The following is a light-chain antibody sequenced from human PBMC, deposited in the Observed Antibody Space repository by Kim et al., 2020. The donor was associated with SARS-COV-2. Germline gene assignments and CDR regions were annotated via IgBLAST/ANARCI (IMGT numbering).Light chain of an antibody. J-gene: IGKJ1*01. Sequence: LSPGERATLSCRASQSVTSAYLAWYQHKPGQAPRLLIYGASDRATGIPDRFSGSGSGTDFTLSISRLEPEDFAVYYCQQYGSSPGTFGQGIKLEI. CDR3: QQYGSSPGT. V-gene: IGKV3-20*01. CDR2: GAS. CDR1: QSVTSAY.